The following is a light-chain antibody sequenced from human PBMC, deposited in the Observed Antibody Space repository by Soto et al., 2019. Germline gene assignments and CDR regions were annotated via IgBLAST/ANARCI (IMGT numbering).Light chain of an antibody. J-gene: IGKJ1*01. CDR2: AAS. CDR3: QQLNSYPRT. V-gene: IGKV1-9*01. CDR1: QGISSS. Sequence: IQLTQSPSSLSASVGDRVTITCRASQGISSSLAWYQLSPGKAPKLLISAASTLQTGVPSRFSGSGSGTDFTLAISSLQPEDFATYYCQQLNSYPRTFGQGTKVDIK.